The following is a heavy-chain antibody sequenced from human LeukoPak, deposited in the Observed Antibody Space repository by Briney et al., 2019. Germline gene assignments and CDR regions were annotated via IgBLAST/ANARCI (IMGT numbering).Heavy chain of an antibody. J-gene: IGHJ4*02. CDR1: SGSISSYY. CDR2: IYYSGST. CDR3: ARVRNGCSGGSCYSGPRSYYFDY. Sequence: SETLSLTCTVSSGSISSYYWSWIRQPPGKGLEWIGYIYYSGSTNYNPSLKSRVTISVDTSKNQFSLKLSSVTAADTAVYYCARVRNGCSGGSCYSGPRSYYFDYWGQGTLVTVSS. D-gene: IGHD2-15*01. V-gene: IGHV4-59*01.